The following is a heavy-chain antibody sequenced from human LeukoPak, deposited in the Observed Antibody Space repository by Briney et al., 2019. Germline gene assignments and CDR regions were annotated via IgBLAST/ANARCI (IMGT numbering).Heavy chain of an antibody. Sequence: SETLSLTCAVYGGSFSGYYWSWIRQPPGKGLEWIGEINQSGSTNYNPSLKSRVTISVDTSKNQFSLKLSSVTAADTAVYYCARGQAYYYDSSGYYGRGGYYFDYWGQGTLFTVSS. J-gene: IGHJ4*02. CDR3: ARGQAYYYDSSGYYGRGGYYFDY. D-gene: IGHD3-22*01. CDR2: INQSGST. CDR1: GGSFSGYY. V-gene: IGHV4-34*01.